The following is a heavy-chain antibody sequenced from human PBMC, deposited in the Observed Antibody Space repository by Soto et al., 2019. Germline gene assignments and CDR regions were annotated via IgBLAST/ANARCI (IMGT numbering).Heavy chain of an antibody. V-gene: IGHV3-23*01. J-gene: IGHJ6*02. CDR3: AAPRDEYGSGVSWFTYGMDI. Sequence: VGSLRLSCLASGFTFSDYAMTWVRHVPGRGLEWVASLDGAGGGTYYADSVRGRFTISRDNSQNTLFLQMKRLTVDDTAIYYCAAPRDEYGSGVSWFTYGMDIWGQGTTVTVSS. CDR2: LDGAGGGT. CDR1: GFTFSDYA. D-gene: IGHD3-10*01.